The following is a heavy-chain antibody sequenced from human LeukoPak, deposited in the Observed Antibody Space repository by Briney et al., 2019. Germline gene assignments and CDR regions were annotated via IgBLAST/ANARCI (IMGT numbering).Heavy chain of an antibody. CDR2: IVVGSGNT. D-gene: IGHD2-15*01. Sequence: GASVRVSCKASGFTFTTSAVQWVRQARGQRLEWIGWIVVGSGNTNYAQKFQERVTVIRDMSTSTAYMELSSLRSEGTAVYYCAAGYCSGGSCYPYYYYGMDVWGQGTTVTVSS. CDR3: AAGYCSGGSCYPYYYYGMDV. J-gene: IGHJ6*02. V-gene: IGHV1-58*01. CDR1: GFTFTTSA.